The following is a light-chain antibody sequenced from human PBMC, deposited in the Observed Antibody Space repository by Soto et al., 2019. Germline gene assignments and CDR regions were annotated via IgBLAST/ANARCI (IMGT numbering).Light chain of an antibody. CDR2: KAT. J-gene: IGKJ1*01. Sequence: TQSPATLSASVGDRVTITCLACHNVENYFAWYQQKPGKAPKLLIYKATGLESGVPSRFGGSGYGTEFTLTISSLQSDDFATYFCQHYNSYSWTFGQGTKVDI. CDR3: QHYNSYSWT. CDR1: HNVENY. V-gene: IGKV1-5*03.